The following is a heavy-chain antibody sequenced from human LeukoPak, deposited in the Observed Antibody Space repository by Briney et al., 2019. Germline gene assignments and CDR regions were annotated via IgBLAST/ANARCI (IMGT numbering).Heavy chain of an antibody. CDR2: IYISDTT. J-gene: IGHJ4*02. V-gene: IGHV4-61*02. CDR3: ARGRLGDSFDY. Sequence: SETLSLTCIVSGGSITSGSYYWNRIRRPAGKGLEWIGRIYISDTTNYNPSLKSRVTISVDTSKNQFSLNLSSVTAADTAVYYCARGRLGDSFDYWGQGILVTVSS. CDR1: GGSITSGSYY. D-gene: IGHD3-16*01.